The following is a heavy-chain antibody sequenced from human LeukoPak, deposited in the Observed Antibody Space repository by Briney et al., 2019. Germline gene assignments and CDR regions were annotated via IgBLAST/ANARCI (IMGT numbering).Heavy chain of an antibody. CDR1: GGSISSYY. Sequence: SETLSLTCTVSGGSISSYYWSWIRQPPGKGVEWIGYIYYSGSTNYNPSLKSRVTISVDTSKNQFSLKLSSVTAADTAVYYCARAEVRGVIRHYYYYGMDVWGQGTTVTVSS. CDR3: ARAEVRGVIRHYYYYGMDV. D-gene: IGHD3-10*01. CDR2: IYYSGST. V-gene: IGHV4-59*01. J-gene: IGHJ6*02.